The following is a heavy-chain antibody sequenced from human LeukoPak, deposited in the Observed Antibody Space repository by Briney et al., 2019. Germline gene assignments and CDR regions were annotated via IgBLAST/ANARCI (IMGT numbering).Heavy chain of an antibody. Sequence: SETLSLTCTVSGGSISSNYWSWIRQPPGKGLEWIGHAYYSGTTNYNPSLKSRVSISIDTSKNQFSLKVSSVTAADTAVYYCARRGDYSDYWGQGTLVTVSS. CDR2: AYYSGTT. J-gene: IGHJ4*02. CDR1: GGSISSNY. V-gene: IGHV4-59*01. D-gene: IGHD3-10*01. CDR3: ARRGDYSDY.